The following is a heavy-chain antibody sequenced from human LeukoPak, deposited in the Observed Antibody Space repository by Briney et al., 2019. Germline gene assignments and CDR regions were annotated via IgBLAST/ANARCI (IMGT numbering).Heavy chain of an antibody. J-gene: IGHJ4*02. D-gene: IGHD2-15*01. CDR1: GYTFTGYY. CDR2: INPNSGGT. Sequence: ASVTVSCKASGYTFTGYYMNWVRQAPGQGLEWMGWINPNSGGTNYAQKFQGRVTMTRDTSISTAYMELSRLRSDDTAVSYCARDCSGGYCSNSLGNWGQGTLVTVSS. CDR3: ARDCSGGYCSNSLGN. V-gene: IGHV1-2*02.